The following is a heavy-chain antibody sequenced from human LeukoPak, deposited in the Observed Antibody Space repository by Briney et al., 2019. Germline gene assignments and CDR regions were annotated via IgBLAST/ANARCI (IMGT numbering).Heavy chain of an antibody. V-gene: IGHV4-61*02. Sequence: SETLSLTCTVSGGSISSGSYYWSWIRQPAGKGPEWIGRIYTSGSTNYNPSLKSRVTISVDTSKNQFSLKLSSVTAADTAVYYCARNSYYYDSSGYFYYYYYYMDVWGKGTTVTISS. CDR1: GGSISSGSYY. D-gene: IGHD3-22*01. CDR2: IYTSGST. CDR3: ARNSYYYDSSGYFYYYYYYMDV. J-gene: IGHJ6*03.